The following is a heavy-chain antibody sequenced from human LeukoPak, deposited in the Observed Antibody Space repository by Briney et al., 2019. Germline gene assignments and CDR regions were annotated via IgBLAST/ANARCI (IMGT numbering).Heavy chain of an antibody. CDR3: AKDRVANWFDP. Sequence: GGSLRLSCAASGFTFGSYAMHWVRQAPGKGLEWVAFIRYDGSNKYYADSVKGRFTISRDNSKNTVYLQMNSLRAEDTAVYYCAKDRVANWFDPWGQGTLVTVSS. V-gene: IGHV3-30*02. CDR1: GFTFGSYA. J-gene: IGHJ5*02. CDR2: IRYDGSNK. D-gene: IGHD3-3*01.